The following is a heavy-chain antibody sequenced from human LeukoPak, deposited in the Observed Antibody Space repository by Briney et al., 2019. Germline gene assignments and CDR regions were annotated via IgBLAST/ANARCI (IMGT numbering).Heavy chain of an antibody. CDR2: IYTSGST. CDR1: GGSISSYY. D-gene: IGHD6-19*01. CDR3: ARLRAQWPRYYFDY. Sequence: PSETLSLTCTVSGGSISSYYWSWIRQPAGKGLEWIGRIYTSGSTNYNPSLKSRVTISVDTSKNQFSLKLSSVTAADMAVYYCARLRAQWPRYYFDYWGQGTLVTVSS. V-gene: IGHV4-4*07. J-gene: IGHJ4*02.